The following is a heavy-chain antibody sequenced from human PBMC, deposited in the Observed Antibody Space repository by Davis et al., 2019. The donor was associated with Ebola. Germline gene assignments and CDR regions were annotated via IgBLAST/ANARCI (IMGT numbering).Heavy chain of an antibody. Sequence: GGSLRLSCAASGFTVSSKYLNWVRQAPGKGLEWVSYISSSGSTIYYADSVKGRFTISRDNAKNSLYLQMNSLRAEDTAVYYCARDGIVVVPAAILYYYYYMDVWGKGTTVTVSS. CDR3: ARDGIVVVPAAILYYYYYMDV. D-gene: IGHD2-2*02. CDR2: ISSSGSTI. V-gene: IGHV3-11*01. J-gene: IGHJ6*03. CDR1: GFTVSSKY.